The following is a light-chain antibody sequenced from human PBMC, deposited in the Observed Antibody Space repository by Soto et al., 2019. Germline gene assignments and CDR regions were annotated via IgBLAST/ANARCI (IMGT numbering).Light chain of an antibody. Sequence: EIVLTQSPGTLSLSSGDRATLSCRASQSLRSDYLAWYQQKPGQAPRPLIYGASNRATAIPDRFSGSGSGTDFTLTISRLEPEDSAVYYCQQYGGSWTFGRGTKVDIK. CDR1: QSLRSDY. V-gene: IGKV3-20*01. J-gene: IGKJ1*01. CDR3: QQYGGSWT. CDR2: GAS.